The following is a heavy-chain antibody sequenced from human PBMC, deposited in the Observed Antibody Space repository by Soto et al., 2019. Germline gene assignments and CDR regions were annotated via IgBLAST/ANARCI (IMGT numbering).Heavy chain of an antibody. CDR2: IYNSGIT. Sequence: SETLSLTCGVSGFYISSCHYWGWIRQPPEKGLEWIASIYNSGITYYNPSLKSRVTISVDTSKNQFSLKLSSLTAADTAVYYCARDDYDSSGSPYFDYWGQGTLVTVSS. CDR1: GFYISSCHY. V-gene: IGHV4-38-2*02. J-gene: IGHJ4*02. CDR3: ARDDYDSSGSPYFDY. D-gene: IGHD3-22*01.